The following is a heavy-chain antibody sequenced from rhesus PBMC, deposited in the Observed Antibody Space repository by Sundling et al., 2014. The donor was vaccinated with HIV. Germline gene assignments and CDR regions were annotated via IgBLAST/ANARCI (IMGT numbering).Heavy chain of an antibody. D-gene: IGHD2-27*01. J-gene: IGHJ3*01. CDR2: VTYSGNT. Sequence: QVQLQESGPGLVKPSETLSLTCSVSGDSISSGYSYWNWIRQSPGKGLEWIGYVTYSGNTNYSPSLKSRVTISRDTSRNQFSLNLISVTAADTAVYFCASEIFTSNAFDFWGQGLSITVSS. CDR1: GDSISSGYSY. CDR3: ASEIFTSNAFDF. V-gene: IGHV4-122*02.